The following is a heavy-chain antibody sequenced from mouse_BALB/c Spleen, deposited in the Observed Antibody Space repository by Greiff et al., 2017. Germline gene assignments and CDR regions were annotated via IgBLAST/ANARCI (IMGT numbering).Heavy chain of an antibody. CDR1: GFTFSSYA. CDR2: ISSGGSYT. CDR3: AREDYGNTWFAY. D-gene: IGHD2-1*01. Sequence: EVHLVESGGGLVKPGGSLKLSCAASGFTFSSYAMSWVRQSPEKRLEWVAEISSGGSYTYYPDTVTGRFTISRDNAKNTLYLEMSSLRSEDTAMYYCAREDYGNTWFAYWGQGTLVTVSA. V-gene: IGHV5-9-4*01. J-gene: IGHJ3*01.